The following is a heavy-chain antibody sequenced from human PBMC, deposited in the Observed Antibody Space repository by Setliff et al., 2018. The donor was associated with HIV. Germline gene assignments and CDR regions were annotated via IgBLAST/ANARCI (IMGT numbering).Heavy chain of an antibody. CDR3: AVPPNKMLNYYGSGSYDN. D-gene: IGHD3-10*01. J-gene: IGHJ4*02. CDR1: GYTFTSYP. CDR2: IDTSGGSA. V-gene: IGHV1-46*01. Sequence: ASVKVSCKASGYTFTSYPMHWARQAPGQGLEWMGVIDTSGGSAGYAEKFRGRVTITRDTSASTAYMELSSLRSEDTAVYYCAVPPNKMLNYYGSGSYDNWGQGTLVTVSS.